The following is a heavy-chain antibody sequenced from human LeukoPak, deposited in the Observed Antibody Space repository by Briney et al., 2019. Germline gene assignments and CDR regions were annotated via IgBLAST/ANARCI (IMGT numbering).Heavy chain of an antibody. CDR3: ARDHDDILTGGYWFDP. CDR1: GYIFTRYG. CDR2: ISAYTGNT. J-gene: IGHJ5*02. V-gene: IGHV1-18*01. Sequence: ASVKVSCKASGYIFTRYGISWVRQAPGPALEWLGWISAYTGNTNYPQKFQGRVTMTTDTSMSTAYMELRSLRSGDTAVYYCARDHDDILTGGYWFDPWGQGTLVTVSS. D-gene: IGHD3-9*01.